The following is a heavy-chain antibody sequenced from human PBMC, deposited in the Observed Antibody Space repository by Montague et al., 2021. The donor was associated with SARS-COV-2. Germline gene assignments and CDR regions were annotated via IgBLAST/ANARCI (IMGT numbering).Heavy chain of an antibody. J-gene: IGHJ2*01. CDR1: GGSISSGTYY. CDR3: ARRAQWQLSWFFDL. V-gene: IGHV4-39*01. CDR2: INYSGKP. D-gene: IGHD6-19*01. Sequence: SETLSLTCTVSGGSISSGTYYWGWVRQPPGKGLEWIGTINYSGKPYYNPSLKSRVTISVDTSKNQFSLKLTSVTAADTAVYYCARRAQWQLSWFFDLWGRGTLVTVSS.